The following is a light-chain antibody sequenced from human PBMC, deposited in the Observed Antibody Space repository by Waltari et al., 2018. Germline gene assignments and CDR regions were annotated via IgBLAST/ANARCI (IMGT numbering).Light chain of an antibody. CDR1: SSDVVNYNL. J-gene: IGLJ1*01. V-gene: IGLV2-23*02. Sequence: QSGLTQPASVSGSPGQSITISCTGTSSDVVNYNLVSWYQQYPGKAPKLMVYEVTRRSSGVSDRFSGSKSVNTASLTIYGLQSEDEADYYCCSYAGLGIYVFGTGTKVTVL. CDR2: EVT. CDR3: CSYAGLGIYV.